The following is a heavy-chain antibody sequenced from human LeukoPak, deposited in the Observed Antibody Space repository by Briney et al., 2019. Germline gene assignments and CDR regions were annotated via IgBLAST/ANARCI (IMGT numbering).Heavy chain of an antibody. CDR1: GFTFRNYY. J-gene: IGHJ4*02. CDR2: VRSSGGTI. CDR3: ARGHWGLDY. D-gene: IGHD7-27*01. V-gene: IGHV3-11*04. Sequence: GGSLRLSCAASGFTFRNYYMSWIRQAPGKGLEWVSYVRSSGGTIYFADSVKGRFTVSRDNAKNSLYLQMNSLRAEDTAVYYCARGHWGLDYWGQGTLVTVPS.